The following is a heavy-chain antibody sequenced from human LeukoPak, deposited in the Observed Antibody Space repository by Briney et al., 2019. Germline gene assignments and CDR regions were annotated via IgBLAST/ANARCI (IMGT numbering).Heavy chain of an antibody. D-gene: IGHD3-22*01. J-gene: IGHJ4*02. CDR1: GGPISSYY. CDR3: ASGYYDSSGYFVDY. CDR2: IYYSGST. V-gene: IGHV4-59*12. Sequence: SETLSLTCTVPGGPISSYYWSWIRQPPGKGLEWIGYIYYSGSTNYNPSLKSRVTMSVDTSKNQFSLKLSSVTAADTAVYNCASGYYDSSGYFVDYWGQGTLVTVSS.